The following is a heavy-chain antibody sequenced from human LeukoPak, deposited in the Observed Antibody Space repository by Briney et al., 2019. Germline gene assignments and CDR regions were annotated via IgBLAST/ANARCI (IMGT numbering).Heavy chain of an antibody. CDR3: GRLAHNAWYAIDF. J-gene: IGHJ4*02. Sequence: GGSLRLSCVASDFTFDLYWMTWVRQAPGKGLEWLANILPDGSQKYYVDSVEGRFTISRDNPKNSLYLQINNLRAEDTAVYYCGRLAHNAWYAIDFWGQGTLVTVSS. D-gene: IGHD2-2*01. CDR2: ILPDGSQK. CDR1: DFTFDLYW. V-gene: IGHV3-7*01.